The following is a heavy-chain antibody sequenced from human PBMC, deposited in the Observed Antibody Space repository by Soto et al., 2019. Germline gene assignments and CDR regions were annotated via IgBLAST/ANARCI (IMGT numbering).Heavy chain of an antibody. CDR1: GFTFSNFW. CDR2: IKHDGSET. Sequence: GGSLRLSCVASGFTFSNFWMSWVRQASGKGLEWVANIKHDGSETFYVDSVKGRFTISRDNSKNTLYLQMNSLRAEDTAVYYCARDTGPAAIYYGMDVWGQGTTVTVSS. D-gene: IGHD2-2*01. CDR3: ARDTGPAAIYYGMDV. J-gene: IGHJ6*02. V-gene: IGHV3-7*01.